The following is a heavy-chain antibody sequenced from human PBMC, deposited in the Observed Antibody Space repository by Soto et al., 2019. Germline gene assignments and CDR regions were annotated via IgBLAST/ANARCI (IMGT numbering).Heavy chain of an antibody. CDR3: ARTPYDFWSGFASWYFDL. J-gene: IGHJ2*01. Sequence: QVTLKESGPVLVKPTETLTLTCTVSGFSLSNARMGVSWIRQPPGKALEWLAHIFSNDEKSYSTSQKIRLTIPKDTPKIHVVLTMTNMDPVDTATYYCARTPYDFWSGFASWYFDLWGRGTLVTVSS. CDR1: GFSLSNARMG. D-gene: IGHD3-3*01. V-gene: IGHV2-26*01. CDR2: IFSNDEK.